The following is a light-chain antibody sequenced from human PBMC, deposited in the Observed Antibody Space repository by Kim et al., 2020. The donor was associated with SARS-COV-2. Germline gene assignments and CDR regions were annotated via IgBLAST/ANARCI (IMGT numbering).Light chain of an antibody. J-gene: IGLJ1*01. CDR3: QVWDSSSDHYV. CDR1: NHGSKS. CDR2: YES. Sequence: PGKTGRITWWGNNHGSKSGAVYPEKASQGPVLGIHYESGRPSGIPERFSGSNSGNTATLTISRVEAGDEADYYCQVWDSSSDHYVFGTGTKVTVL. V-gene: IGLV3-21*04.